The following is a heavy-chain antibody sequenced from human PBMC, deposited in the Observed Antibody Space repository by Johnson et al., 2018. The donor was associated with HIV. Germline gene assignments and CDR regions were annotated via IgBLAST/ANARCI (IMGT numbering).Heavy chain of an antibody. CDR2: INSDGSST. CDR3: ARAPRPDAFDI. V-gene: IGHV3-74*02. CDR1: GFTFSSYA. J-gene: IGHJ3*02. Sequence: VQLVESGGGVVQPGRSLRLSCAASGFTFSSYAMHWFRQAPGKGLVWVSRINSDGSSTSYADSVKGRFTISRNNSKNTLYLQMNSRRAEDTAVYYCARAPRPDAFDIWGQGTMVTVSS.